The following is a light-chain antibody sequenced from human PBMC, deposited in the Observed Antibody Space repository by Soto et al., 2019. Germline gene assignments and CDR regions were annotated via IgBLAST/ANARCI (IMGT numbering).Light chain of an antibody. J-gene: IGKJ2*01. CDR3: QQSYSTPHT. V-gene: IGKV1-39*01. CDR1: QSISSY. CDR2: AAS. Sequence: DIQMTQSPSSLSASVGDRVTITCRASQSISSYLNWYQQKPGKAPKLLIYAASSLQSGVPSRFSVSGSGTDFTLTISSLQPEDFATYYCQQSYSTPHTFSQGTKLEIK.